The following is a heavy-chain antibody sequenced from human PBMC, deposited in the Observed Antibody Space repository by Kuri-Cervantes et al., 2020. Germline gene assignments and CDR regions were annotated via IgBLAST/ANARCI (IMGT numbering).Heavy chain of an antibody. Sequence: ASVKVSCKASGYTFANYGLNWVRQAPGQGPEWMGWISAYNGNTDFVQKFRGRITMTTDTSTSTAYMELRSLRSDDTAVYYCARDQWFGAGAFDIWGQGTLVTVSS. CDR2: ISAYNGNT. CDR1: GYTFANYG. CDR3: ARDQWFGAGAFDI. J-gene: IGHJ3*02. V-gene: IGHV1-18*01. D-gene: IGHD3-10*01.